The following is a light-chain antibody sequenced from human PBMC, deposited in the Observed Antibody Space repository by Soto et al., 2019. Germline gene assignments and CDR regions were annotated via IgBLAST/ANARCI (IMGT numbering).Light chain of an antibody. V-gene: IGLV4-69*01. Sequence: QLVLTQSPSTSASLGASVRLTATLRSGHGSYAIAWHQQQPERGPRYLMKLNSDGSHTKGDGIPDRFSGSSSGAERYLTISSLQSEDEADYYCQTWGAGIRVFGGGTKLTVL. CDR2: LNSDGSH. CDR3: QTWGAGIRV. CDR1: SGHGSYA. J-gene: IGLJ3*02.